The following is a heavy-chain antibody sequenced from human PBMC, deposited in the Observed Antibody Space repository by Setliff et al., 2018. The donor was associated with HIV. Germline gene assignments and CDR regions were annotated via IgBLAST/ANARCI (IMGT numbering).Heavy chain of an antibody. J-gene: IGHJ4*02. Sequence: SVKVSCKASGGTFSTYGITWVRQAPGQGLEWMGGTIPVVGTPTYAQKFQGRVTIIADKSTSTAYMELSSLRSEDTAVYYCAREVSVGATFFDLWGPGTPVTVTS. CDR3: AREVSVGATFFDL. CDR1: GGTFSTYG. V-gene: IGHV1-69*06. D-gene: IGHD1-26*01. CDR2: TIPVVGTP.